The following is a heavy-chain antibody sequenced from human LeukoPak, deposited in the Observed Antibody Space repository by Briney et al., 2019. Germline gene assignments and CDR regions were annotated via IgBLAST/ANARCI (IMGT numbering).Heavy chain of an antibody. J-gene: IGHJ4*02. V-gene: IGHV4-61*02. D-gene: IGHD1-7*01. Sequence: SQTLSLTCTVSGGSISSGSYYWSWIRQPAGKGLEWIGRIYTSGSTNYNPSLKSRVTISVDTSKNQFSLKLSSVTAADTAVYYCARALKLELRYWGQGTLVTVSS. CDR2: IYTSGST. CDR3: ARALKLELRY. CDR1: GGSISSGSYY.